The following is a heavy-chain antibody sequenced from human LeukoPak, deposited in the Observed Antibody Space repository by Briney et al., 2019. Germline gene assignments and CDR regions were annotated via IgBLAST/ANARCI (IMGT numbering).Heavy chain of an antibody. D-gene: IGHD4-23*01. Sequence: SVKVSCKASGFTFSNSAIQWVRQARGQRLEWIGWIGVAGGNTNYAQTLQGRITITRDMSTSTAYMELTSLRSDGTAVYYCAAEIYGGNTDCCTFDFWGPGTPVPVSS. CDR1: GFTFSNSA. V-gene: IGHV1-58*02. CDR3: AAEIYGGNTDCCTFDF. CDR2: IGVAGGNT. J-gene: IGHJ3*01.